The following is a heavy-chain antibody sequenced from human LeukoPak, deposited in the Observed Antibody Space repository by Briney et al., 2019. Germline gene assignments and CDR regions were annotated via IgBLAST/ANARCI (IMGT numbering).Heavy chain of an antibody. CDR2: ISADAVTT. CDR3: AKETTLTGAADN. CDR1: GFTFSSYA. Sequence: GGSLRLSCAASGFTFSSYAMSWVRQAPGKGLEWVAPISADAVTTRYADSVKGRFTISRDSSKNTLYLQMNSLRAEDTAIYYCAKETTLTGAADNWGQGTLVTVSS. V-gene: IGHV3-23*01. J-gene: IGHJ4*02. D-gene: IGHD4-11*01.